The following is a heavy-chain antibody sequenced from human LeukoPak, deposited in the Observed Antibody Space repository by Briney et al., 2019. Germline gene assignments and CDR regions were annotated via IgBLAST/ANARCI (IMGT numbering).Heavy chain of an antibody. D-gene: IGHD2-15*01. CDR2: ISYDGSNK. CDR3: ARDRSGGSCYDY. CDR1: GFTFSSYA. V-gene: IGHV3-30-3*01. J-gene: IGHJ4*02. Sequence: GGSLRLSCAASGFTFSSYAMPWVRQAPGKGLEWVAVISYDGSNKYYADSVKGRFTISRDNSKNTLYLQMNSLRAEDTAVYYCARDRSGGSCYDYWGQGTLVTVSS.